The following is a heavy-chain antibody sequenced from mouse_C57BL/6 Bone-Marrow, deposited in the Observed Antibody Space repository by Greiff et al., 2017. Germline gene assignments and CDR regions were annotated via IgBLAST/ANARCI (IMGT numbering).Heavy chain of an antibody. Sequence: EVKLVESGGGLVKPGGSLKLSCAASGFTFSSYAMSWVRQTPEKRLEWVATISDGGSYTYYPDNVKGRFTISRDNAKNNLYLQMSHLKSEDTAMYYCARGRLDYFDDWGQGTTLTVSS. CDR2: ISDGGSYT. J-gene: IGHJ2*01. D-gene: IGHD2-4*01. CDR3: ARGRLDYFDD. CDR1: GFTFSSYA. V-gene: IGHV5-4*03.